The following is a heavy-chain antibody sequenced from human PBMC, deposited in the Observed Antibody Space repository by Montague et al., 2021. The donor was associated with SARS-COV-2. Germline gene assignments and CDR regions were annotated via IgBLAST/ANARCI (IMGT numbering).Heavy chain of an antibody. CDR2: IYYSGST. Sequence: SETLSLTCTVSGGSISSSSYYWGWIRQPPGKGLEWIGSIYYSGSTYYNPSLKSRVTTSVDTSKNQFSLKLSSVTAADTAVYYCARGYSGYEDPTGVDPWGQGTLVTVSS. D-gene: IGHD5-12*01. V-gene: IGHV4-39*01. CDR1: GGSISSSSYY. J-gene: IGHJ5*02. CDR3: ARGYSGYEDPTGVDP.